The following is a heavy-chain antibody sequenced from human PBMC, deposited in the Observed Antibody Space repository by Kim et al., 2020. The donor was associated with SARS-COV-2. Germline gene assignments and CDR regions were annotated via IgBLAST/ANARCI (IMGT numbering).Heavy chain of an antibody. J-gene: IGHJ4*02. V-gene: IGHV3-15*01. CDR3: TTTYSSGWNLFDY. D-gene: IGHD6-19*01. Sequence: YAEPVKGRFTISRDDSKNTLYLQMNSLKTEDTAVYYCTTTYSSGWNLFDYWGQGTLVTVSS.